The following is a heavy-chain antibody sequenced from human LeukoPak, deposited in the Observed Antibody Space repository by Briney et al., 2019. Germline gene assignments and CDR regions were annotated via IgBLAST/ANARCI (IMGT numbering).Heavy chain of an antibody. CDR3: ARDCVYCGGVRHAFDI. Sequence: ASVKVSCKASGYTFTSYYMHWVRQAPGQGLEWMGIINPSGGSTSYAQKFQGRVTMTRETSTSTVYMELSRLRCEDTAGDYCARDCVYCGGVRHAFDIWGQGTMVTVSS. CDR1: GYTFTSYY. CDR2: INPSGGST. V-gene: IGHV1-46*01. J-gene: IGHJ3*02. D-gene: IGHD2-21*01.